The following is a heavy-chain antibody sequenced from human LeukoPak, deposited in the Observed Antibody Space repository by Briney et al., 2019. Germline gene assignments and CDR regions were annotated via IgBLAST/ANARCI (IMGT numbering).Heavy chain of an antibody. CDR3: ARWTEGVVVPAARGNFDY. CDR1: GGSISSSSYY. J-gene: IGHJ4*02. CDR2: IYYSGST. V-gene: IGHV4-39*07. D-gene: IGHD2-2*01. Sequence: SETLSLTCTVSGGSISSSSYYWGWIRQPPGKGLEWIGSIYYSGSTYYNPSLKSRVTISVDTSKNQFSLKLSSVTAADTAVYYCARWTEGVVVPAARGNFDYWGQGTLVTVSS.